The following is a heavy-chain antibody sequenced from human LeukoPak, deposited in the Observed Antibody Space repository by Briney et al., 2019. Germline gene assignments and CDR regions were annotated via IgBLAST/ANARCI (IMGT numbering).Heavy chain of an antibody. CDR2: IKSKTDGGTT. Sequence: GGSLRLSCAASGFTFSNAWMSWVRQAPGKGLEWVGRIKSKTDGGTTDYAAPVKGRFTISRDDSKNTLYLQMNSLKTEDTAVYYCTTRQYQLLSSGYYYYYGMDVWGQGTTVTVSS. J-gene: IGHJ6*02. D-gene: IGHD2-2*01. CDR3: TTRQYQLLSSGYYYYYGMDV. CDR1: GFTFSNAW. V-gene: IGHV3-15*01.